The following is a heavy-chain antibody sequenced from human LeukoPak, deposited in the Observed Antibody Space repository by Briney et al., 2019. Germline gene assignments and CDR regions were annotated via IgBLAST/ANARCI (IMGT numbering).Heavy chain of an antibody. CDR2: ISGSGGST. CDR3: AKDCSGGSCYFDY. D-gene: IGHD2-15*01. CDR1: ALTFSTIA. Sequence: PGGYLGCSGPASALTFSTIALSWVGQAQGKGWGGASAISGSGGSTYYADSVKGRFTISRDNSKNTLYLQMNGLRAEDTAVYYCAKDCSGGSCYFDYWGQGTLVTVSS. J-gene: IGHJ4*02. V-gene: IGHV3-23*01.